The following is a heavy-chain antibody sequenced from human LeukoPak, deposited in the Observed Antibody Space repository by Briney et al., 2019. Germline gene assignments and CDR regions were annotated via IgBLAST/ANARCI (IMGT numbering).Heavy chain of an antibody. CDR2: ISSSSSTI. D-gene: IGHD6-19*01. J-gene: IGHJ3*02. V-gene: IGHV3-48*02. Sequence: GGSLRLSCEASGFTFSSYSMNWVRQAPGKGLEWVSYISSSSSTIYYADSVKGRFTISRDNAKNSLYLQMNSLRDEDTAVYYCAREGQGLAGGAFDIWGQGTMVTVSS. CDR1: GFTFSSYS. CDR3: AREGQGLAGGAFDI.